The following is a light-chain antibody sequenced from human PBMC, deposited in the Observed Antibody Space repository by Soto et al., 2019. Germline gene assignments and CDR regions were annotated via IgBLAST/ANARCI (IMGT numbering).Light chain of an antibody. Sequence: EIVMTQSPATLSVSPGERATLSCRASQSVSSNLAWYQQKPGQAPRLLIYGASTRATGIPARFSGSGSGTEFTLTISSLQSEDLAVYHCQQYNNWPPGTFGQGTKVEMK. CDR2: GAS. CDR3: QQYNNWPPGT. CDR1: QSVSSN. J-gene: IGKJ1*01. V-gene: IGKV3-15*01.